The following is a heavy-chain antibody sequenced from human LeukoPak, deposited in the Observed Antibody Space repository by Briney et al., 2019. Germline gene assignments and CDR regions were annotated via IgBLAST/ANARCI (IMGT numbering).Heavy chain of an antibody. Sequence: AGGSLRLSCAASGFTFDDYAVHWVRQAPGKGLEWVSLISWDGGSTYYADSVKGRFTISRDNSKNSLYLQMNSLRAEDTALYYCAKTIAQGYFDYWGQGTLVTVSS. J-gene: IGHJ4*02. V-gene: IGHV3-43D*03. CDR2: ISWDGGST. CDR1: GFTFDDYA. CDR3: AKTIAQGYFDY.